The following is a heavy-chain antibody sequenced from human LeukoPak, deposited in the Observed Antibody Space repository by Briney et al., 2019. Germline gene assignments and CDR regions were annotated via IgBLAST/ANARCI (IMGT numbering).Heavy chain of an antibody. V-gene: IGHV3-23*01. CDR1: GLTFSSHW. D-gene: IGHD2-21*02. J-gene: IGHJ4*02. CDR2: ISGGGDIT. CDR3: VREDTPATANY. Sequence: GGSLRLSCAASGLTFSSHWMHWVRQAPGKGLEWVSAISGGGDITYYADSVKGRFTISRDNSKDTLFLQMHSLRPGDTAVYYCVREDTPATANYWGQGTLVTISS.